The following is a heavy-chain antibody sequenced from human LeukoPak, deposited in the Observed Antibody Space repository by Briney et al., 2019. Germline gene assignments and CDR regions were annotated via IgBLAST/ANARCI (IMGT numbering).Heavy chain of an antibody. Sequence: SETLSLTWAVDGGSFSGYYWSWIRQPPGKGLEWIGEINHSGSTNYNPSLKSRVTISVDTSKNQFSLKLSSVTAADTAVYYCAREGRYGSIAARRFRFDPWGQGTLVTVSS. CDR3: AREGRYGSIAARRFRFDP. CDR1: GGSFSGYY. J-gene: IGHJ5*02. CDR2: INHSGST. D-gene: IGHD6-6*01. V-gene: IGHV4-34*01.